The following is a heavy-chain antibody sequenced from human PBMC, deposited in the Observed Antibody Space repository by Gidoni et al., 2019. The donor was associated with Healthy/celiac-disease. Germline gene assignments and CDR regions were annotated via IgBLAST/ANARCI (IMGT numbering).Heavy chain of an antibody. J-gene: IGHJ5*02. D-gene: IGHD2-21*01. Sequence: EVQLVESGGGLDQPGGSLKLSCPASGFTFSRSAMLWVRQASGKGLEWVGRIRSKANSYATAYAASVKGRFTISRDDSKNTAYLQMNSLKTEDTAVYYCTRHHIVVVKGEDINWFDPWGQGTLVTVSS. CDR1: GFTFSRSA. CDR2: IRSKANSYAT. CDR3: TRHHIVVVKGEDINWFDP. V-gene: IGHV3-73*02.